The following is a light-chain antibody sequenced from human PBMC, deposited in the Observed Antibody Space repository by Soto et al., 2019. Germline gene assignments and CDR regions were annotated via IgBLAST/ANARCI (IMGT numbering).Light chain of an antibody. J-gene: IGKJ3*01. Sequence: DVVITQSPLSLPVTLGQPASISCRCNQILVYSDGNTFLSWFQQRPGQSPRRLIYKVSNRDSGVPDRFSGSGSGTDFTLKITRVEAEDVGVYYCMQGTHWPPIFGPGTKVDIK. CDR2: KVS. V-gene: IGKV2-30*01. CDR1: QILVYSDGNTF. CDR3: MQGTHWPPI.